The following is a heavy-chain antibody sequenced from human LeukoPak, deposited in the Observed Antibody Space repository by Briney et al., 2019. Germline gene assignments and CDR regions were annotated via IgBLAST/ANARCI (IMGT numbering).Heavy chain of an antibody. Sequence: ASVKVSCKASGGTFSSYAISWVRQAPGQGLEWMGGIIPIFGTANYAQKFQGRVTITADGSTSTAYMELSSLRSEDTAVYYCARGPMGVSMDYWGQGTLVTVSS. CDR1: GGTFSSYA. D-gene: IGHD3-10*01. V-gene: IGHV1-69*13. CDR3: ARGPMGVSMDY. CDR2: IIPIFGTA. J-gene: IGHJ4*02.